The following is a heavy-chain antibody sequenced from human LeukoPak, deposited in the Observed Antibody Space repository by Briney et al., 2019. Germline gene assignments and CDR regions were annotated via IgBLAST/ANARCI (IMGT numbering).Heavy chain of an antibody. CDR2: IYYSGST. CDR3: ARAAPRIAARLGWFDP. CDR1: GGSISSYY. V-gene: IGHV4-59*01. J-gene: IGHJ5*02. D-gene: IGHD6-6*01. Sequence: SETLSLTCTVSGGSISSYYWSWIRQPPGKGLEWIGYIYYSGSTNYNPSLKSRVTISVDTSKNQFFLKLSSVTAADTAVYYCARAAPRIAARLGWFDPWGQGTLVTVSS.